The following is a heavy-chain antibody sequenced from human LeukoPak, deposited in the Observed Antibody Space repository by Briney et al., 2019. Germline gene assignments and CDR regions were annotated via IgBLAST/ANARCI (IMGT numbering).Heavy chain of an antibody. J-gene: IGHJ4*02. V-gene: IGHV1-18*01. Sequence: ASVKVSCKASGYTFSTYGISWVRQAPGQGLEWMGWISTYNGDIKYVQNLQGRVTMTTDTSTSTAYMELMSLRSDDTAVYYCLRDAQRPRLTPDYWGQGTLVTVSS. CDR1: GYTFSTYG. CDR3: LRDAQRPRLTPDY. D-gene: IGHD6-25*01. CDR2: ISTYNGDI.